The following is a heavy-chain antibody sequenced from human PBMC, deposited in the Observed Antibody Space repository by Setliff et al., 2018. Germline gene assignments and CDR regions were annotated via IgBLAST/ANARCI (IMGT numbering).Heavy chain of an antibody. D-gene: IGHD3-3*01. V-gene: IGHV1-3*01. Sequence: ASVKVSCKASGYTFTNYAMHWVRQAPGQRLEWLGWISGGNGNTKYSQKFQGRVIITRDTSASTGYMELSSLRSEDTAVYYCARLQAIFGVFKDGDWFDPWGQGTLVTVSS. CDR1: GYTFTNYA. J-gene: IGHJ5*02. CDR2: ISGGNGNT. CDR3: ARLQAIFGVFKDGDWFDP.